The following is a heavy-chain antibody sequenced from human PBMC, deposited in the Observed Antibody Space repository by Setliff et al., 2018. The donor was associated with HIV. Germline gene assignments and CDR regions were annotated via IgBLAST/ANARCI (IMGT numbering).Heavy chain of an antibody. J-gene: IGHJ3*02. CDR2: IIPMYNIP. CDR1: GGTLSDYV. D-gene: IGHD6-13*01. V-gene: IGHV1-69*13. CDR3: ARDQTGVAAAAFGGGSAWSDEGFDI. Sequence: ASVKVSCKTSGGTLSDYVITWVRQAPGQGLEWMGMIIPMYNIPAYAQKFQGRVTFTADESTSTAYMELSSLSSEDTAVYYCARDQTGVAAAAFGGGSAWSDEGFDIWGQGTMVTVSS.